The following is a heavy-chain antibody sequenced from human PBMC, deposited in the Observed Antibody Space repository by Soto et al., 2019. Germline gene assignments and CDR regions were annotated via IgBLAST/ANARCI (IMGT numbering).Heavy chain of an antibody. D-gene: IGHD2-15*01. V-gene: IGHV1-69*01. Sequence: QVQLVQSGAEVKKPGSSVKVSCKASGGTFSSYAISWVRQAPGQGLEWMGGIIPIFGTANYAQKFQGRVTITADESTSKAYMELSGLRSEDTAVYYVARDRGGYCSGGSCYFDYWGKGTLVTLSP. J-gene: IGHJ4*02. CDR3: ARDRGGYCSGGSCYFDY. CDR2: IIPIFGTA. CDR1: GGTFSSYA.